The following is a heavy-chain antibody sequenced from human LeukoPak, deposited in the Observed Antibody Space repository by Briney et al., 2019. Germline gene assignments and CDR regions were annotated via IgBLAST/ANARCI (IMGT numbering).Heavy chain of an antibody. V-gene: IGHV4-59*01. CDR2: IYYTGNT. CDR1: GGSITTYY. J-gene: IGHJ4*02. CDR3: AIGSVVTAFFH. D-gene: IGHD3-3*02. Sequence: KTSETLSLTCAFSGGSITTYYWTWIRQPPGQALEWIGYIYYTGNTKYNPSLESRVTMSIDTSKNESSLKIYSVNAADTAVYFCAIGSVVTAFFHRGQGTLVTVSS.